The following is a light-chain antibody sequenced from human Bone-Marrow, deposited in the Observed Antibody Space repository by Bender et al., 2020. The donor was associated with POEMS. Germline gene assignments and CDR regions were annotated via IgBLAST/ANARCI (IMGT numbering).Light chain of an antibody. J-gene: IGLJ1*01. Sequence: QSALTQPASVSGSPGQSITISCSGTSSDVGAYNYVSWYQHHPDKAPKLMIFDVSSRPSGVSNRFSGSKSGHTASLTISGLQAEDEADYYCCSFTTSSTYVFGTGPTVTVL. CDR1: SSDVGAYNY. V-gene: IGLV2-14*03. CDR3: CSFTTSSTYV. CDR2: DVS.